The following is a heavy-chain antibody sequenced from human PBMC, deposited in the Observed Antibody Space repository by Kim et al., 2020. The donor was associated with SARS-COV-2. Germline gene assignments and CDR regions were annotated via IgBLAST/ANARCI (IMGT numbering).Heavy chain of an antibody. V-gene: IGHV5-10-1*01. D-gene: IGHD6-19*01. CDR1: GYSFTNYW. Sequence: GESLKISCKGSGYSFTNYWITWVRQMPGKGLEWMGRIDPSDSYTNYSPSFQGHVSISADKSISTAYLQWSSLKASDTAMYYCARLTLGAWGGSIAVAGRDNYWGQGTLVTVSS. CDR3: ARLTLGAWGGSIAVAGRDNY. CDR2: IDPSDSYT. J-gene: IGHJ4*02.